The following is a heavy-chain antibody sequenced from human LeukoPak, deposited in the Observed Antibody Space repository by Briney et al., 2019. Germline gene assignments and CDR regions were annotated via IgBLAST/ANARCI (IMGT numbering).Heavy chain of an antibody. J-gene: IGHJ6*04. CDR3: ARRSPSDV. V-gene: IGHV4-38-2*01. CDR2: IYHSGST. CDR1: GYSISSGYY. Sequence: KPSETLSLTCAVSGYSISSGYYWGWLRQPPGKGLEWIGSIYHSGSTYYNPSLKSRVTISVDTSKNQFSLKLSSVTAADTAVYYCARRSPSDVWGKGTTVTVSS.